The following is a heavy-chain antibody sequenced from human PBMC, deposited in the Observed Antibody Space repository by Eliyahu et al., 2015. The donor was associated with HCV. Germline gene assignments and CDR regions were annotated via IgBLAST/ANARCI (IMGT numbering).Heavy chain of an antibody. J-gene: IGHJ4*02. CDR2: ISSSGAPT. D-gene: IGHD1-26*01. CDR1: GFTLGIYS. Sequence: EVQLVESGGGLVQPXGSLRLSCAAXGFTLGIYSMNWVRQAPGKGLEXVSYISSSGAPTYYADSVKGRFTISRDNAKNSLYLQMNSLTVEDTAVYYCARGVGATRSLDYWGQGTLVTVSS. CDR3: ARGVGATRSLDY. V-gene: IGHV3-48*01.